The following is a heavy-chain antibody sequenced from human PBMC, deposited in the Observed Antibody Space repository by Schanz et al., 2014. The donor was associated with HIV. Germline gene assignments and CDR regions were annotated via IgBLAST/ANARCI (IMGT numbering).Heavy chain of an antibody. J-gene: IGHJ4*02. Sequence: EVQLVESGGGLVQPGGSLRLSCAASGFTFSNYDMHWVRQATGKSLEWVSVIHTTGDTYYSASVEGRFTISRDNAKNTLYLQMNSLRTEDTAVYYCAKAAVTDYLDYWGQGTLVTVTS. CDR3: AKAAVTDYLDY. CDR2: IHTTGDT. V-gene: IGHV3-13*01. D-gene: IGHD2-21*02. CDR1: GFTFSNYD.